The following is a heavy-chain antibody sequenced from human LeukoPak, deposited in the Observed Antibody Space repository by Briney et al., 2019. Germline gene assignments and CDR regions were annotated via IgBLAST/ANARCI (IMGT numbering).Heavy chain of an antibody. CDR1: GGSFSGYY. Sequence: SETLSLTCAVYGGSFSGYYWSWIRQPPGKGLEWIGEINHSGSTNYNPSLKSRVTISVDTSKNQFSLKLSSVTAADTAVYYCARGIHSSSSYYYYYYMDVWGKGTTVTVSS. V-gene: IGHV4-34*01. J-gene: IGHJ6*03. D-gene: IGHD6-6*01. CDR3: ARGIHSSSSYYYYYYMDV. CDR2: INHSGST.